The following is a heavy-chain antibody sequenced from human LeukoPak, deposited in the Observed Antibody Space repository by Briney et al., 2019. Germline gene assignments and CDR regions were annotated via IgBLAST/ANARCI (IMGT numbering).Heavy chain of an antibody. V-gene: IGHV1-18*01. CDR3: ARELVRGVSAHYYMNV. CDR2: ISAYNGNT. D-gene: IGHD3-10*01. J-gene: IGHJ6*03. Sequence: ASVKVSCKASGYTFTSYGISWVRQAPGQGLEWMGWISAYNGNTHYAQKLQGRVTMTTDTSTSTAYMELSSLRSEDTAVYYCARELVRGVSAHYYMNVWGKGTTVTISS. CDR1: GYTFTSYG.